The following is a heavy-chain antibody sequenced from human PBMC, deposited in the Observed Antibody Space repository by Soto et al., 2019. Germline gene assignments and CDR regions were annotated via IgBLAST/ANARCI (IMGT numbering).Heavy chain of an antibody. J-gene: IGHJ6*02. Sequence: QVQLVQSGAEVKKPGSSVKVSCKASGGTFSSYAISWVRQAPGQGLEWMGGIIPIFGTANYAQKFQGRVTITADESTSTAYMELSSLRSEDTAVYYCARGQYSSSWYGFSADYYYGMDVWGQGTTVTVSS. V-gene: IGHV1-69*01. D-gene: IGHD6-13*01. CDR3: ARGQYSSSWYGFSADYYYGMDV. CDR2: IIPIFGTA. CDR1: GGTFSSYA.